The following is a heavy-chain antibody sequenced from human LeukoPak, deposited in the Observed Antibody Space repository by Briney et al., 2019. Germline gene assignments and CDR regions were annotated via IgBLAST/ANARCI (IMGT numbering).Heavy chain of an antibody. D-gene: IGHD5-24*01. CDR1: GFTLSSYA. J-gene: IGHJ5*02. CDR3: TKDSYGQWLTQGGWFDP. V-gene: IGHV3-30*04. CDR2: ISNDGTNK. Sequence: GGSLRLSCEASGFTLSSYAMHWVRQAPGKGLEWVAVISNDGTNKWYADSVKGRFTISRDNSKNTLFLQMNSLRAEDTALYYCTKDSYGQWLTQGGWFDPWGQGTLVTVSS.